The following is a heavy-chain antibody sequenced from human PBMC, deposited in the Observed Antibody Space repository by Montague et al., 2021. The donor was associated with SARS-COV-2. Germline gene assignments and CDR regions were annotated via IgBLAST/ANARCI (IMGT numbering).Heavy chain of an antibody. Sequence: SETLSLTCTVSGGSISSSDYYWGWIRQPPGKGLEWIGNINYSGSTNYNPSLKSRVTISIDTSKNQFSLKLSSVTAADTAVYYCARGVRTMGDDCSSSYSEDWFDPWGQGTLVTVSS. V-gene: IGHV4-39*01. D-gene: IGHD2-2*01. CDR2: INYSGST. CDR3: ARGVRTMGDDCSSSYSEDWFDP. CDR1: GGSISSSDYY. J-gene: IGHJ5*02.